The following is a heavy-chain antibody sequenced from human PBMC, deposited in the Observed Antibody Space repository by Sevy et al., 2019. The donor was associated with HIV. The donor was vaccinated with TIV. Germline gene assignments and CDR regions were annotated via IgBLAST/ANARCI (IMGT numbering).Heavy chain of an antibody. J-gene: IGHJ4*02. CDR3: AGDRYASGDFDY. CDR2: INPSGGST. Sequence: ASVKVSCKTFGYTFSNHYIHWVRQAPGHGLEWMGVINPSGGSTNYAHRFQGRVTMTRDPSTSTFSMDLSSLRSEDTAVYYYAGDRYASGDFDYWGQGTLVTVSS. D-gene: IGHD6-19*01. V-gene: IGHV1-46*01. CDR1: GYTFSNHY.